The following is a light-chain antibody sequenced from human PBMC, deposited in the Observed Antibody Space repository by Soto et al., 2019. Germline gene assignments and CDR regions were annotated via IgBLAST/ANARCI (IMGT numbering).Light chain of an antibody. CDR3: SSHAGINNVV. CDR2: EVT. Sequence: QSALTQPPSASGSPGQSVTISCTGTSSDVGGYNYVSWYQQHPGKAPKLIIYEVTKRPSGVPDRFSGPKSGNTASLTVSGLQAEDEADYYCSSHAGINNVVFGGGTKLTVL. CDR1: SSDVGGYNY. J-gene: IGLJ3*02. V-gene: IGLV2-8*01.